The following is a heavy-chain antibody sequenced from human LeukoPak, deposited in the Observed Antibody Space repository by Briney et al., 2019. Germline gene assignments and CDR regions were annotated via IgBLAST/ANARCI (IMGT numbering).Heavy chain of an antibody. D-gene: IGHD3-22*01. CDR2: IYPADSDT. CDR3: ATAISHYDSSGYYAY. Sequence: GESLKISCKGSGYSFSNYRIGWVRQLPGKGQEWKGIIYPADSDTRYSPSFQGLVTISADKSISTAYLQWSSLKASDTAMYYCATAISHYDSSGYYAYWGQGTLVTVSS. V-gene: IGHV5-51*01. CDR1: GYSFSNYR. J-gene: IGHJ4*02.